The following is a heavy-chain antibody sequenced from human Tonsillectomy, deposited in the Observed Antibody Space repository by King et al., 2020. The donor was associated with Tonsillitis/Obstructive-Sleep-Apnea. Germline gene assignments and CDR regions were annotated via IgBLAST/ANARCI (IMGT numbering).Heavy chain of an antibody. CDR1: GFTFSRYD. CDR3: ARHGTYNGFDI. Sequence: VQPVESGGGLVQPGGSLRLSCAASGFTFSRYDMHWVRQDTGKGLEWVAAIGTAGDTFYPGSVKGRFTISRENAKNSLYLQMNSLRAGDTAVYYCARHGTYNGFDIWGQGTLVTVSS. D-gene: IGHD1-26*01. V-gene: IGHV3-13*01. CDR2: IGTAGDT. J-gene: IGHJ3*02.